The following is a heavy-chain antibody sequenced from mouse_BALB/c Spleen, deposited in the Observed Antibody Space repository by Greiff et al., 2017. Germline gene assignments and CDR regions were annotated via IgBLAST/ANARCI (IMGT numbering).Heavy chain of an antibody. CDR2: IYPYNGGT. Sequence: DVKLQESGPELVKPGASVKISCKASGYTFTDYNMHWVKQSHGKSLEWIGYIYPYNGGTGYNQKFKSKATLTVDNSSSTAYMQLRSLTSEDSAVYYCARITGTRGYAMDYWGQGTSVTVAS. V-gene: IGHV1S29*02. J-gene: IGHJ4*01. CDR1: GYTFTDYN. CDR3: ARITGTRGYAMDY. D-gene: IGHD4-1*01.